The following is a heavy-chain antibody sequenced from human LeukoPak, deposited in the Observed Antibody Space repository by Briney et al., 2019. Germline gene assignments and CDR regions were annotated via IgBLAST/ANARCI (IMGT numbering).Heavy chain of an antibody. V-gene: IGHV1-18*01. CDR1: GYTFTSYG. CDR3: ARLYCSGGSCYSGEDY. D-gene: IGHD2-15*01. CDR2: ISAYNGNT. J-gene: IGHJ4*02. Sequence: ASVKVSRKASGYTFTSYGIRWVRQAPGQGLEWVGWISAYNGNTNYAQKLQGRVTMTTDTSTSTAYMELRSLRSDDTAVYYCARLYCSGGSCYSGEDYWGQGTLVTVSS.